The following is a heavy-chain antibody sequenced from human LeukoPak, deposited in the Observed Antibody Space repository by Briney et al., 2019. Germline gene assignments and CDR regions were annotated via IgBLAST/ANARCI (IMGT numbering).Heavy chain of an antibody. D-gene: IGHD5/OR15-5a*01. Sequence: SETLSLTCAVSGGSISVYYWSWIRPPPGKGLEWIGRIYSSGSTNYNPSLESRVTVSVDTSKKQFSLNLSSVTAADTAVYYCAREVSGDRRFDPWGQGTLVTVSS. CDR3: AREVSGDRRFDP. CDR1: GGSISVYY. J-gene: IGHJ5*02. V-gene: IGHV4-4*07. CDR2: IYSSGST.